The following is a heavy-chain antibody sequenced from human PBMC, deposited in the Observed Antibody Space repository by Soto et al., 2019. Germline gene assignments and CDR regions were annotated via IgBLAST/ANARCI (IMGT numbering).Heavy chain of an antibody. J-gene: IGHJ6*02. CDR3: ARDEGGRITIFSGGMDV. Sequence: QVQLVQSGAEVKKPGSSVKVSCKASGGTFSSYAISWVRQAPGQGLEWMGGIIPIFGTANYAQKFQGRVTITADESTSTAYMELSSLRSEDTAVYYCARDEGGRITIFSGGMDVWGQGTTVTVSS. CDR2: IIPIFGTA. V-gene: IGHV1-69*01. CDR1: GGTFSSYA. D-gene: IGHD3-3*01.